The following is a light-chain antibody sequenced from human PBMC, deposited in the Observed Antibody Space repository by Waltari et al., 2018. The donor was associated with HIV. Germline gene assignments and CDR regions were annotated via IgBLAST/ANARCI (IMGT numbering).Light chain of an antibody. Sequence: SSVLTQTPSVSVAPGAPATITCGGDDIGRKSVHWYRQTPGQAPEVVIFDDDDRPSGISDRFSGSNSGGTAALTISSVEAGDEADYYCQVWDNIADHFIFGPGTEVTVL. CDR3: QVWDNIADHFI. J-gene: IGLJ1*01. CDR1: DIGRKS. CDR2: DDD. V-gene: IGLV3-21*02.